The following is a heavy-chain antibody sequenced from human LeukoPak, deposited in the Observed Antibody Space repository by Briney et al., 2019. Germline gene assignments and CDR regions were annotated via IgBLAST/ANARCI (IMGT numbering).Heavy chain of an antibody. CDR1: GFTFSSHG. V-gene: IGHV3-33*06. Sequence: PGRSLRLSCAASGFTFSSHGMHWVRQAPGKGLEWVAVIWYDGSNKYYADSVKGRFTISRDNSKNTLYLQMNSLRAEDTAVYYCAKDITPSGVSSSFDYWGQGTLVTVSS. D-gene: IGHD1-14*01. CDR2: IWYDGSNK. J-gene: IGHJ4*02. CDR3: AKDITPSGVSSSFDY.